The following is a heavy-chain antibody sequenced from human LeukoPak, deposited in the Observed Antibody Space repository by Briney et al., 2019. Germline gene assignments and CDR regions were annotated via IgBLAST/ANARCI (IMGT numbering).Heavy chain of an antibody. Sequence: PSETLSLTCTVSGGSISSGSYYWSWIRQPAGKGLKWIGRIYTSGSTNYNPSLKSRVTISVDTSKNQFSLKLSSVTAADTAVYYCARGGYYGSGNDFRFDPWGQGTLVTVSS. V-gene: IGHV4-61*02. D-gene: IGHD3-10*01. CDR2: IYTSGST. CDR1: GGSISSGSYY. CDR3: ARGGYYGSGNDFRFDP. J-gene: IGHJ5*02.